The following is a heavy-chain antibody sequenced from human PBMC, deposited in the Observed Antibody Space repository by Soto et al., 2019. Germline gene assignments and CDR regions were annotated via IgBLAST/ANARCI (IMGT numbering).Heavy chain of an antibody. Sequence: ASVKVSCKASGYTFTSYAMHWGRQAPGQRLEWMGWINAGNGNTKYSQKFQGRVTITRDTSASTAYMELSSLRSEDAVFYSGPSVLSGSLPTFVYWSQGTLVTVA. J-gene: IGHJ4*02. D-gene: IGHD2-15*01. CDR1: GYTFTSYA. CDR3: PSVLSGSLPTFVY. CDR2: INAGNGNT. V-gene: IGHV1-3*01.